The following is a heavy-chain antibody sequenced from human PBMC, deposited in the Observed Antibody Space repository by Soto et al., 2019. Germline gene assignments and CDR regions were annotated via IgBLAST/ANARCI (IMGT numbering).Heavy chain of an antibody. V-gene: IGHV4-61*01. CDR3: ARWRSSGGYRFDY. CDR2: IYYSGST. D-gene: IGHD6-19*01. CDR1: GGSVSSGSYY. J-gene: IGHJ4*02. Sequence: PSETLSLTCTVSGGSVSSGSYYLSWIRQPPGKGLEWIGYIYYSGSTNYNPSLKSRVTISVETSKNQFSLKLSSVTAADTAVYYCARWRSSGGYRFDYWGQGTLVTVSS.